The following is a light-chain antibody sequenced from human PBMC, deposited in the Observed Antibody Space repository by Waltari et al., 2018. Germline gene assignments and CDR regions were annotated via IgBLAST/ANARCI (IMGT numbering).Light chain of an antibody. CDR2: GAS. CDR1: QSVSSN. J-gene: IGKJ2*01. CDR3: QQSYGTLYT. Sequence: EIVMTQSPATLSVSSGERATLSCRASQSVSSNLAWYQQRPGQAPRLLIYGASTRATGIPARFSGSGSGTEFTLSITGLQPEDFATYYCQQSYGTLYTFGQGTKVEI. V-gene: IGKV3-15*01.